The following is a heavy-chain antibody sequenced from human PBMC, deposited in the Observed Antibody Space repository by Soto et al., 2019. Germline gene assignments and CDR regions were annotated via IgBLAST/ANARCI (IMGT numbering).Heavy chain of an antibody. J-gene: IGHJ4*02. CDR1: GFTFSDHY. CDR3: VRVPRRGFYFDY. Sequence: PGGSLRLSCAASGFTFSDHYMDWVRQAPGKGLEWVGRIRNRPNSYTTQYAASVKGRFAVLRDDSENLVYLQMNDLKTEDTAVYYCVRVPRRGFYFDYWGQGAQVTVSS. CDR2: IRNRPNSYTT. V-gene: IGHV3-72*01.